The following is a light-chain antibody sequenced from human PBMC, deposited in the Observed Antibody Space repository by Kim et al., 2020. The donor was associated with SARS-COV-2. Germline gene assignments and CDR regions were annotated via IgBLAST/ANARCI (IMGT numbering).Light chain of an antibody. V-gene: IGKV1-9*01. CDR2: VAS. J-gene: IGKJ2*01. Sequence: SASVGYRVTITCRASQGITNYLAWYPQKPGKAPKLLICVASTLQSGVPSRFRGSGSGTDFTLTITNLQPEDFATYYCQQLNSYPQTFGQGTKLEI. CDR1: QGITNY. CDR3: QQLNSYPQT.